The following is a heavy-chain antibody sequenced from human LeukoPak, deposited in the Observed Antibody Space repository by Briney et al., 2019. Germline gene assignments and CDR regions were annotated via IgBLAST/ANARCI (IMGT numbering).Heavy chain of an antibody. D-gene: IGHD6-13*01. CDR3: AKEEAAAGPSFDY. J-gene: IGHJ4*02. V-gene: IGHV3-66*01. CDR1: GFTVGSNY. Sequence: GGSLRLSCAASGFTVGSNYMSWVRQAPGKGLEWVSVIYSGGSTYYADSVKGRFTISRDNSKNTLYLQMNSLRAEDTAVYYCAKEEAAAGPSFDYWGQGTLVTVSS. CDR2: IYSGGST.